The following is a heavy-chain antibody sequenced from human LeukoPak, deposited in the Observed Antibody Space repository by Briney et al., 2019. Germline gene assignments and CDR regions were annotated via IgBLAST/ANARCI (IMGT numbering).Heavy chain of an antibody. CDR3: ASEMGSSSWPRDARVGATTAYYYYMDV. Sequence: GGSLRLSCAASGFTFSSYAMSWVRQAPGKGLEWVSAISGSGGSTYYADSVKGRFTISRDNAKNSLYLQMNSLRAEDTAVYFCASEMGSSSWPRDARVGATTAYYYYMDVWGKGTPVTVSS. J-gene: IGHJ6*03. V-gene: IGHV3-23*01. CDR2: ISGSGGST. CDR1: GFTFSSYA. D-gene: IGHD1-26*01.